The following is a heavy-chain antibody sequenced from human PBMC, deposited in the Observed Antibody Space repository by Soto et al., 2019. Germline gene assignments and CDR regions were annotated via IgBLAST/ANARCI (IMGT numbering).Heavy chain of an antibody. D-gene: IGHD6-13*01. V-gene: IGHV1-18*01. Sequence: ASVKVSCKASGYTFTSYGIIWVRQAPGQGLEWMGWISAYNGNTNYAQKLQGRVTMTTDTSTSTAYMELRSLRSDDTAVYYCARTLGEAAGEKKNWFDPWGQGTLVTVSS. CDR3: ARTLGEAAGEKKNWFDP. J-gene: IGHJ5*02. CDR2: ISAYNGNT. CDR1: GYTFTSYG.